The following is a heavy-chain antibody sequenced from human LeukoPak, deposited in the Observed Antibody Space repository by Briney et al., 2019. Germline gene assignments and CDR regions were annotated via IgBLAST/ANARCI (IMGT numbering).Heavy chain of an antibody. Sequence: GGSLRLSCSASGFTFCSYSISWVRQAPGKGLEWISYISDSSIRIFYSDSVRGRFTISRENDRNSLYLQMNSLRDDDTAVYYCARELAYGWFLPWGQETLVTVSS. CDR3: ARELAYGWFLP. J-gene: IGHJ5*02. CDR2: ISDSSIRI. V-gene: IGHV3-48*02. CDR1: GFTFCSYS. D-gene: IGHD6-19*01.